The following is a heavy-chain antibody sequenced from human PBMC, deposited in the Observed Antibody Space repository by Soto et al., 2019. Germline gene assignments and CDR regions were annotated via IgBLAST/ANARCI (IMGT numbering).Heavy chain of an antibody. CDR1: GFTFSSYA. CDR3: VKKVYILLRDYYGMDV. CDR2: ISSNGGST. Sequence: PGGSLRLSCSASGFTFSSYAMYWVRQAPGKGLEYVSAISSNGGSTYYADSVKGRFTISRDNSKNTLYLQMSSLRAEDTAVYYCVKKVYILLRDYYGMDVWGPGPSATVSS. D-gene: IGHD2-8*01. V-gene: IGHV3-64D*06. J-gene: IGHJ6*02.